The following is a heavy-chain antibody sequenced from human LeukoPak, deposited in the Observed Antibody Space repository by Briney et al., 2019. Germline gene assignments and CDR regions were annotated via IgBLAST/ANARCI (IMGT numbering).Heavy chain of an antibody. V-gene: IGHV3-23*01. D-gene: IGHD1-26*01. CDR3: AKGPRSGSYYFFDY. J-gene: IGHJ4*02. CDR1: GFTFSSYA. Sequence: GGSLRPSCAASGFTFSSYAMSWVRQAPGKGLEWVSAISGSGGSTYYADSVKGRFTISRDNSKNTLYLQMNSLRAEDTAVYYCAKGPRSGSYYFFDYWGQGTLVTVSS. CDR2: ISGSGGST.